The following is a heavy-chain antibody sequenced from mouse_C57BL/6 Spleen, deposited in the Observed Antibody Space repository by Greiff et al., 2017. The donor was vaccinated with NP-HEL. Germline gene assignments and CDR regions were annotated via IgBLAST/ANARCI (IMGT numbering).Heavy chain of an antibody. CDR3: ARKSLVGYFEV. CDR1: GYTFTSYW. V-gene: IGHV1-69*01. CDR2: IDPSDSYT. J-gene: IGHJ1*03. Sequence: QVQLQQPGAELVMPGASVKLSCKASGYTFTSYWMHWVKQRPGQGLEWIGEIDPSDSYTNYNQKFKGKSTLTVDKSSSTAYMQLSSLTSEDSAVYYCARKSLVGYFEVWGTGTTVTVAS. D-gene: IGHD6-2*01.